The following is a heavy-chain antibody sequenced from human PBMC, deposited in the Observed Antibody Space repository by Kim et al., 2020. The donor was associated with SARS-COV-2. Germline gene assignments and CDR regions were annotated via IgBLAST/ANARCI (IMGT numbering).Heavy chain of an antibody. J-gene: IGHJ4*02. D-gene: IGHD2-21*02. V-gene: IGHV3-53*01. Sequence: TYYADSVKGRFTISRDNSKNTLYLQMNSLRAEDTAMYYCARNLGGSDPYDYWGQGTLVTVSS. CDR3: ARNLGGSDPYDY. CDR2: T.